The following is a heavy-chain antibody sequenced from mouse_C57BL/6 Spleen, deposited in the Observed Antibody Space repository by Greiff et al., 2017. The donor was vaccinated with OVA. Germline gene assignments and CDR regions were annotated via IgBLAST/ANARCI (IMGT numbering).Heavy chain of an antibody. J-gene: IGHJ4*01. V-gene: IGHV1-50*01. CDR3: ARWGSYYAMDC. CDR2: IDPSDSYT. CDR1: GYTFTSYW. Sequence: VQLQQSGAELVKPGASVKLSCKASGYTFTSYWMQWVKQRPGQGLEWIGEIDPSDSYTNYNQKFKGKATLTVDTSSSTAYMQLSSLTSEDSAVYYCARWGSYYAMDCWGQGTSVTVSS.